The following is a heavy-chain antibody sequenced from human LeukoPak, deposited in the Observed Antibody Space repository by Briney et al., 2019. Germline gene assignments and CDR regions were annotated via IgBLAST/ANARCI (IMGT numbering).Heavy chain of an antibody. CDR1: GGSISSGDYY. Sequence: PSETLSLTCTVSGGSISSGDYYWSWIRQPPGKGLEWIGSIYHSGSTYYNPSLKSRVTISVDTSKNQFSLKLSSVTAADTAVYYCARQIGGYSYGRPAGFDYWGQGTLVTVSS. D-gene: IGHD5-18*01. CDR2: IYHSGST. V-gene: IGHV4-39*07. J-gene: IGHJ4*02. CDR3: ARQIGGYSYGRPAGFDY.